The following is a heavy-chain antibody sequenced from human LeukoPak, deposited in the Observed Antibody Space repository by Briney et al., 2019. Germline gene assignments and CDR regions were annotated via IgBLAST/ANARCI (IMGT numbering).Heavy chain of an antibody. J-gene: IGHJ3*02. D-gene: IGHD3-22*01. Sequence: PSETLSLTCSVSGGAISIYYWSWIRQPPGKGLEWIGYIYNSGSTNYNPSLKSRVTISVDTSKNQCSLKLSSVTAADTAVYYCACLTTADAFDIWGQGTKVTVSS. CDR1: GGAISIYY. V-gene: IGHV4-59*01. CDR3: ACLTTADAFDI. CDR2: IYNSGST.